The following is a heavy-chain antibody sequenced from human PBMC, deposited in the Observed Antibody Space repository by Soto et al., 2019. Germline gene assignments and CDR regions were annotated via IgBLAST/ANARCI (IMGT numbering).Heavy chain of an antibody. J-gene: IGHJ5*02. V-gene: IGHV4-39*01. CDR3: ASVRVRYCSGGSCNYNWFDP. Sequence: PSETLSLTCTVSGGSISSSSYYWGWIRQPPGKGLEWIGSIYYSGSTYYNPSLKSRVTISVDTSKNQFSLKLSSVTAADTAVYYCASVRVRYCSGGSCNYNWFDPWGQGTLVTVSS. CDR2: IYYSGST. D-gene: IGHD2-15*01. CDR1: GGSISSSSYY.